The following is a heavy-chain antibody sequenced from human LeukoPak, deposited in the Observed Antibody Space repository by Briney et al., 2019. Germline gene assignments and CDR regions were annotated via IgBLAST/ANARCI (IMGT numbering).Heavy chain of an antibody. CDR3: ARDPRLKGRYGEIFDY. J-gene: IGHJ4*02. CDR1: GYTFTSYY. D-gene: IGHD4-17*01. V-gene: IGHV1-46*01. Sequence: ASVKVSCKASGYTFTSYYMHWVRQAPGQGLEWMGIINPSGGSTSYAQKFQGRVTMTRDTSTSTVYMELSSMRSEDTAVYYCARDPRLKGRYGEIFDYWGQGTLVTVSS. CDR2: INPSGGST.